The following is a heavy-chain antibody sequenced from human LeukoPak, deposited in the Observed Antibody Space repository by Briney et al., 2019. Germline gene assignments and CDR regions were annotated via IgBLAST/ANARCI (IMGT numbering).Heavy chain of an antibody. CDR1: GFVFSNTD. J-gene: IGHJ5*02. CDR2: ISYDGSKR. V-gene: IGHV3-30*18. CDR3: AKESPNYGDKWGGYSWFDP. D-gene: IGHD4/OR15-4a*01. Sequence: GGSLRLSCAVSGFVFSNTDRYWVRQAPCKGPDWVAFISYDGSKRYYGDSVRGRFTISRHNSRNTEYLQTNSLTPEDTAAYYCAKESPNYGDKWGGYSWFDPWGQGTPVTVSS.